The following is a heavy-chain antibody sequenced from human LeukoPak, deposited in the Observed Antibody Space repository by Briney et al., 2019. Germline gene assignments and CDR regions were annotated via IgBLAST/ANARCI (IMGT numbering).Heavy chain of an antibody. V-gene: IGHV3-20*04. J-gene: IGHJ3*02. CDR1: GFTFDDYG. CDR2: INWNGGST. CDR3: ARLPLRYFDWLFGAFDI. D-gene: IGHD3-9*01. Sequence: GGSLRLSCAASGFTFDDYGMSWVRQAPGKGLEWVSGINWNGGSTGYADSVKGRFTISRDNAKNSLYLQMNSLRAEDTAVYYCARLPLRYFDWLFGAFDIWGQGTMVTVSS.